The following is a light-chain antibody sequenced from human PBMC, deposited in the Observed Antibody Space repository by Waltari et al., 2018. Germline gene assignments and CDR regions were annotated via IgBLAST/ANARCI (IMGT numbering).Light chain of an antibody. J-gene: IGKJ1*01. CDR3: QQYNNYWET. CDR1: QSIRNW. CDR2: KAS. Sequence: DIQMTQSPSTLSASVGDRVTITYRASQSIRNWLAWYQQKPGKAPKLLIYKASSLESGVPSRFTGSGSGTEFTLTISSLQPDDSTTCYCQQYNNYWETFGQGTRVEIK. V-gene: IGKV1-5*03.